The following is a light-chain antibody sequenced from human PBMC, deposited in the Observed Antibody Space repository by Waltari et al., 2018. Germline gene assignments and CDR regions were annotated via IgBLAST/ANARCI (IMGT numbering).Light chain of an antibody. CDR3: GTWDSSRSGAV. CDR2: ENT. V-gene: IGLV1-51*02. CDR1: SSNIGHNY. J-gene: IGLJ7*01. Sequence: QSVLTQPPSVSAAPGQRVTISCSGGSSNIGHNYVSWYRQFPGTAPKLLIYENTERPSGIPGRFSGSKSGTSATLDITGLQAGDEADYYCGTWDSSRSGAVFGGGTHLTVL.